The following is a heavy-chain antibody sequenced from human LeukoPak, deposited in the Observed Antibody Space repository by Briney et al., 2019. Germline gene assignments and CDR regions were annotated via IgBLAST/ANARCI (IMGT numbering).Heavy chain of an antibody. D-gene: IGHD1-1*01. CDR3: ARSTGTEYYYYYYYMDV. J-gene: IGHJ6*03. CDR2: IYYSGST. CDR1: GGSISSHY. Sequence: SETLSLTCTVSGGSISSHYWSWIRQPPGKGLEWIGYIYYSGSTNYNPSLKSRDTISVDTSKNQFSLKLSSVTAADTAVYYCARSTGTEYYYYYYYMDVWGKGTTVTVSS. V-gene: IGHV4-59*11.